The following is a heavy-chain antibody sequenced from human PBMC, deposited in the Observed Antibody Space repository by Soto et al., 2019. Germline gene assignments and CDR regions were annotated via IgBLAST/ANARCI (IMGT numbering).Heavy chain of an antibody. J-gene: IGHJ4*02. D-gene: IGHD6-13*01. Sequence: GGSLRLSCAASGFTFSSYDMHWVRQAPGKGLEWVAVIWYDGSNKYYADSVKGRFTISRDNSKNTLYLQMNSLRAEDTAVYYCARDRGGGVQQLVPGDNWGQGTLVTVSS. CDR3: ARDRGGGVQQLVPGDN. CDR2: IWYDGSNK. V-gene: IGHV3-33*01. CDR1: GFTFSSYD.